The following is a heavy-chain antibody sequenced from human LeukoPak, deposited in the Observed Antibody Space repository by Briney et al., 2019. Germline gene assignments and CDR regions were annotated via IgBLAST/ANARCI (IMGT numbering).Heavy chain of an antibody. V-gene: IGHV3-30*18. D-gene: IGHD1-1*01. CDR3: AKYAYNWNAPDGFDM. J-gene: IGHJ3*02. Sequence: GGSLRLSCRASRFSFSDYDMHWVRQAPGKGLEWVAVISYDGSRKHYGDSVRGRFSISRDNSESTLFLQMNSLTTDDTSVYFCAKYAYNWNAPDGFDMWGQGTMVIVSS. CDR1: RFSFSDYD. CDR2: ISYDGSRK.